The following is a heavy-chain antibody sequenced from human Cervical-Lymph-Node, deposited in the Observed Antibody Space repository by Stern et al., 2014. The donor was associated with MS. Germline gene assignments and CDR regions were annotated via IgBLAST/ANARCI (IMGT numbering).Heavy chain of an antibody. V-gene: IGHV3-21*01. Sequence: EVQLVESGGGLVKPGGSLRLSCAASGFTFSSYSMNWVRQAPGQGLEWVSSISSSSSYIYYADSVKGRFTISRDNAKNSLYLQMNSLRAEDTAVYYCARVGQSDFDYWGQGTLVTVSS. CDR1: GFTFSSYS. CDR3: ARVGQSDFDY. CDR2: ISSSSSYI. D-gene: IGHD3-16*01. J-gene: IGHJ4*02.